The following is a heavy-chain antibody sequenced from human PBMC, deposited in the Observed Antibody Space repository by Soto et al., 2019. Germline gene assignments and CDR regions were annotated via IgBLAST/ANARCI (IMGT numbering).Heavy chain of an antibody. CDR3: ARDPQFYVFWSVYYGFFGYYYMDV. J-gene: IGHJ6*03. D-gene: IGHD3-3*01. Sequence: PGGSLRLSCAASGFTFSSYSMNWVRQAPGKGLEWVSSISSSSSYIYYADSVKGRFTISRDNAKNSLYLQMNSLRAEDTAVYYCARDPQFYVFWSVYYGFFGYYYMDVWGKGTTVTVSS. CDR1: GFTFSSYS. CDR2: ISSSSSYI. V-gene: IGHV3-21*01.